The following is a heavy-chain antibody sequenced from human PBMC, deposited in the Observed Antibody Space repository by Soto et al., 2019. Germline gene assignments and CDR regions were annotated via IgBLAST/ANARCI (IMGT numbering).Heavy chain of an antibody. Sequence: QVQLQESGPGLVKPSETLSLTCTVSGGSISSYYWSWIRQPPGKGLEWIGYIYYSGSTNYNPSLKSRVTISVDTSKNPFYLKLRSVTAADTAVYYCARHLGDSSSSQYFQHWGQGTLVTVSS. CDR1: GGSISSYY. V-gene: IGHV4-59*08. CDR2: IYYSGST. D-gene: IGHD6-13*01. CDR3: ARHLGDSSSSQYFQH. J-gene: IGHJ1*01.